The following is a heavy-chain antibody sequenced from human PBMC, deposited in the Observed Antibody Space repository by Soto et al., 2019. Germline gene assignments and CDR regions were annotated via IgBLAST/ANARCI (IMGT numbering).Heavy chain of an antibody. V-gene: IGHV3-33*01. CDR3: EGRDDPFHV. Sequence: QVQLVESGGGVVQPGTSLRLSCVATGFTFSNYGIHWVRQAPGRGLEWVAVIWHDGSQKYLTDSVRGRFTISRDNSKNTVYLQMNSLRVEDTAGYDWEGRDDPFHVWGQGTRVTVSS. CDR2: IWHDGSQK. CDR1: GFTFSNYG. J-gene: IGHJ3*01.